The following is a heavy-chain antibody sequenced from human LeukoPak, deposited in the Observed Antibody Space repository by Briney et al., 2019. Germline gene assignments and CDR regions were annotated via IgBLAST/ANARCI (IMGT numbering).Heavy chain of an antibody. CDR2: IYTSGST. CDR3: ARHAQEITIFGVGRDYYYMDV. CDR1: GGSISSYY. Sequence: PSETLSLTCTVSGGSISSYYWSWIRQPPGKGLEWIGYIYTSGSTNYNPSLKSRVTISVDTSKNQFSLKLSSVTAANTAVYYCARHAQEITIFGVGRDYYYMDVWGKGTTVTVSS. D-gene: IGHD3-3*01. V-gene: IGHV4-4*09. J-gene: IGHJ6*03.